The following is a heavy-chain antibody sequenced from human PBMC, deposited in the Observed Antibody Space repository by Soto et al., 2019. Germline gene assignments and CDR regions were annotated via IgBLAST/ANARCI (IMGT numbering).Heavy chain of an antibody. Sequence: QVQLVQSGAEVKKPGASVKVSCKASGYTFTSYDINWVRQATGQGLEWMGWMNPNSGNTGYAQKFQGRVTMTRNTSKSTAYMELSSRRSEDTAVYYCASTIVGAYIFDYWGQGTLVTVSS. V-gene: IGHV1-8*01. CDR2: MNPNSGNT. D-gene: IGHD1-26*01. J-gene: IGHJ4*02. CDR3: ASTIVGAYIFDY. CDR1: GYTFTSYD.